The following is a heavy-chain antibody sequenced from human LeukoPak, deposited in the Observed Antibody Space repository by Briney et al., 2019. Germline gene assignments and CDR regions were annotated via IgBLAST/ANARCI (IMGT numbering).Heavy chain of an antibody. Sequence: GASVKVSCKASAYTFTNYYMHWVRQAPGQGLEWMGWINPNSGGTNYAQKFQGRVTMTRDTSISTAYMELSRLRSDDTAVYYCARGPLDYDILTGYYTYYYMDVWGKGTTVTVSS. CDR2: INPNSGGT. V-gene: IGHV1-2*02. J-gene: IGHJ6*03. CDR3: ARGPLDYDILTGYYTYYYMDV. D-gene: IGHD3-9*01. CDR1: AYTFTNYY.